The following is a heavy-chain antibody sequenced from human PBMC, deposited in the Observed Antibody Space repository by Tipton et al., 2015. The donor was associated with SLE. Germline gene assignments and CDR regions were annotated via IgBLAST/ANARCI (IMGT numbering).Heavy chain of an antibody. CDR1: GGSISSGNSY. CDR2: IADTGSP. V-gene: IGHV4-61*09. D-gene: IGHD6-19*01. J-gene: IGHJ4*02. Sequence: TLSLTCSVSGGSISSGNSYWGWIRQPVGKGLGWIGEIADTGSPNYNPSLKSRVTISLDTSKSQFSLILNSLTAADTAVYYCARGPFQRWPPGAYWGQGTLVTVSS. CDR3: ARGPFQRWPPGAY.